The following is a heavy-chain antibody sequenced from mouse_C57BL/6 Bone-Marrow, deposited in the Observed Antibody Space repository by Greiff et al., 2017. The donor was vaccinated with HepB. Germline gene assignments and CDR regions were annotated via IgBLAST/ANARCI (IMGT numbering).Heavy chain of an antibody. CDR2: ISSGSSTI. V-gene: IGHV5-17*01. J-gene: IGHJ1*03. Sequence: EVKLMESGGGLVKPGGSLKLSCAASGFTFSDYGMHWVRQAPEKGLEWVAYISSGSSTIYYADTGKGRFTISRDNAKNTLFLQMTSLRSEDTAMYYCARGYYGSSPYWYFDVWGTGTTVTVSS. D-gene: IGHD1-1*01. CDR3: ARGYYGSSPYWYFDV. CDR1: GFTFSDYG.